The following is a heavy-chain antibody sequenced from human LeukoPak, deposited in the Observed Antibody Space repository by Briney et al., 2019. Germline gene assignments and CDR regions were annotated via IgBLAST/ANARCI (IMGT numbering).Heavy chain of an antibody. CDR1: GYTFTTYG. J-gene: IGHJ6*02. Sequence: ASVKVSCKASGYTFTTYGISWVRQAPGQGLEWMGWISAYNGNTKYAQKVQGRVTMTTDTSTSTAYMELGRLRSDDTAVYYCAREKPALGYCSSSSCPTADNYYYGMYVWGQGTTVTVSS. D-gene: IGHD2-2*01. CDR2: ISAYNGNT. CDR3: AREKPALGYCSSSSCPTADNYYYGMYV. V-gene: IGHV1-18*01.